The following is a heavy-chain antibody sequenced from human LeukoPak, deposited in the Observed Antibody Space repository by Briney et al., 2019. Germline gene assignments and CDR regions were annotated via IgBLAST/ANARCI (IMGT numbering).Heavy chain of an antibody. CDR3: AKGDCSGGSCYGYFDY. CDR1: GFTFSSYG. CDR2: ISYDGSNK. V-gene: IGHV3-30*18. Sequence: GGSLRLSCAASGFTFSSYGMHWVRQAPGKGLEWVAVISYDGSNKYYADSVKGRFTISRDNSKNTLYLQMNSLRAEDTAVYYCAKGDCSGGSCYGYFDYWGQGTLVTVSS. D-gene: IGHD2-15*01. J-gene: IGHJ4*02.